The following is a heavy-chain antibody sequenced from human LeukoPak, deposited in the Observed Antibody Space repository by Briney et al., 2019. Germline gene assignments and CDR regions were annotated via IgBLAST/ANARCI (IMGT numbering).Heavy chain of an antibody. CDR1: GGSNSSGGYY. CDR2: IYHSGST. Sequence: SETLSLTCTVSGGSNSSGGYYWSWIRQPPGKGLEWIGYIYHSGSTYYNPSLKSRVTISVDRSKNQFSLKLSSVTAADTAVYYCARDGDPSRVYWGQGTLVTVSS. CDR3: ARDGDPSRVY. V-gene: IGHV4-30-2*01. J-gene: IGHJ4*02. D-gene: IGHD7-27*01.